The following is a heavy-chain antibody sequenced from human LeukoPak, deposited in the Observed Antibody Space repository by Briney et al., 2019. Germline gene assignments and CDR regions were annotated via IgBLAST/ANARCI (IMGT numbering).Heavy chain of an antibody. CDR1: GGSVSSNNW. Sequence: SETLSLTCTVSGGSVSSNNWWSWVRQPPGKGLEWIGEVLHSGSTNSNPSLKSRVTMSMDKSKNQYSLKLTSVTATDTAVYYCATYYDSIGYRFDYWGQGTLVTVSS. J-gene: IGHJ4*01. D-gene: IGHD3-22*01. CDR2: VLHSGST. CDR3: ATYYDSIGYRFDY. V-gene: IGHV4-4*02.